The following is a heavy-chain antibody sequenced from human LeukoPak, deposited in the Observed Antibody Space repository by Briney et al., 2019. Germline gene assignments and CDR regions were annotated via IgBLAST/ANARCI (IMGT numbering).Heavy chain of an antibody. V-gene: IGHV4-59*11. Sequence: SETLSFTCTVSGDSISSQYWSWIRQPPGKGLEWIGYIYYSGSTSYNPSLKSRVSISVDTSKNQFSLKLGSVTAADTAVFYCARFPAGQYYDYWGQGTLVTVSS. J-gene: IGHJ4*02. CDR3: ARFPAGQYYDY. CDR1: GDSISSQY. CDR2: IYYSGST.